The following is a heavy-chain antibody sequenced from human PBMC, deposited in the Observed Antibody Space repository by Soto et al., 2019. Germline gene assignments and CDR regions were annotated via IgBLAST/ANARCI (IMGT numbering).Heavy chain of an antibody. CDR3: TRNRRDYYYGMDV. V-gene: IGHV3-15*07. CDR2: IKSKTDGGTT. Sequence: SLRLCCAASGFTFSNAWMNWVRQAPGKGLEWVGRIKSKTDGGTTDYAAPVKGRFTISRDDSKNTLYLQMNSLKTEDTAVYYCTRNRRDYYYGMDVWGQGTTVTVSS. CDR1: GFTFSNAW. J-gene: IGHJ6*02. D-gene: IGHD4-4*01.